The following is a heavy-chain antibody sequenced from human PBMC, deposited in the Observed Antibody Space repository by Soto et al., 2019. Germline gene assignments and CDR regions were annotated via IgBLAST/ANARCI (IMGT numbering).Heavy chain of an antibody. V-gene: IGHV3-23*01. D-gene: IGHD3-16*01. CDR1: GFTFSSYA. J-gene: IGHJ4*02. CDR2: ISGSGGST. Sequence: GGSLRLSCAASGFTFSSYAMSWVRQAPGKGLEWVSAISGSGGSTYYADSVKGRFTISRDNSKNTLYLQMNSLRAEDTAVYYCAKVFTTVYLGGMVGYDFDYWGQGTLVTVSS. CDR3: AKVFTTVYLGGMVGYDFDY.